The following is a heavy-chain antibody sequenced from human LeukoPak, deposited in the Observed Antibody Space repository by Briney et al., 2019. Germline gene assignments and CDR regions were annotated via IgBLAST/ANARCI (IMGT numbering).Heavy chain of an antibody. CDR2: ISWNRGSI. CDR1: GFTFDDYA. V-gene: IGHV3-9*03. D-gene: IGHD1-1*01. CDR3: ANSGTTGAFDY. Sequence: TGGSLRLSCAASGFTFDDYAMHWVRQAPGKGLEWVSGISWNRGSIGYADSVKGRFTISRDNAKNSLYLQMNSLRAEDMALYYCANSGTTGAFDYWGQGTLVTVSS. J-gene: IGHJ4*02.